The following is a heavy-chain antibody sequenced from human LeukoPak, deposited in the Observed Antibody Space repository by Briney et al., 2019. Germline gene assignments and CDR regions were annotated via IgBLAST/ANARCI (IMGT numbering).Heavy chain of an antibody. CDR1: GYTFTGYY. D-gene: IGHD4-23*01. V-gene: IGHV1-2*04. J-gene: IGHJ4*02. Sequence: ASVKVSCKASGYTFTGYYMHWVRQAPGQGLEWMGWINPNSGGTNYAQKFQGWVTMTRDTSISTAYMELSSLRSEDTAVYYCARDRDYGGTAVYYFDYWGQGTLVTVSS. CDR3: ARDRDYGGTAVYYFDY. CDR2: INPNSGGT.